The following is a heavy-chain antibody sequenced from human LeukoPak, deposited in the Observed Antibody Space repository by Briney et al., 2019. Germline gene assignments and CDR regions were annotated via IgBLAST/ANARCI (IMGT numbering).Heavy chain of an antibody. CDR3: ATARGYCTNGVCLPPDY. CDR1: GGSISSYY. V-gene: IGHV4-59*08. CDR2: IYYSGST. Sequence: SETLSLTCTVSGGSISSYYWSWIRQPPGKGLEWIGCIYYSGSTNYNPSLKSRVTISVDTSKNRFSLKLSSVTAADTAVYYCATARGYCTNGVCLPPDYWGQGTLVTVSS. D-gene: IGHD2-8*01. J-gene: IGHJ4*02.